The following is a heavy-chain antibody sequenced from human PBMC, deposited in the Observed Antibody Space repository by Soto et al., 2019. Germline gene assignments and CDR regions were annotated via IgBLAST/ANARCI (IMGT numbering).Heavy chain of an antibody. D-gene: IGHD3-22*01. Sequence: GGSLRLSCAASGFTFSSYSMNWVRQAPGKGLEWVSSISSSSYIYYADSVKGRFTISRDNAKNSLYLQMNSLRAEDTAVYYCARDQLYYYDSSGLFDYWGQGTLVTVSS. CDR3: ARDQLYYYDSSGLFDY. CDR1: GFTFSSYS. J-gene: IGHJ4*02. CDR2: ISSSSYI. V-gene: IGHV3-21*01.